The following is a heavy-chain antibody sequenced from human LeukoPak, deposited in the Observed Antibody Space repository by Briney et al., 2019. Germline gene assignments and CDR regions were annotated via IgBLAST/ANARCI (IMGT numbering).Heavy chain of an antibody. CDR2: ISGSGSDI. V-gene: IGHV3-11*04. Sequence: PGGPLTLPCAASGFTFSEYYMSWIRKAPGWGLQWLSYISGSGSDINYADSVRGRFAISRHNAKNSLYLQLNSVRAEDTAVYYCAKVSDSRGYYATYYFDYLRQGTLVTVSS. CDR3: AKVSDSRGYYATYYFDY. CDR1: GFTFSEYY. J-gene: IGHJ4*02. D-gene: IGHD3-22*01.